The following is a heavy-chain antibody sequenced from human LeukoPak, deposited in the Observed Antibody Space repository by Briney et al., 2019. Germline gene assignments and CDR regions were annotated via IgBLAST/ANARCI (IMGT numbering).Heavy chain of an antibody. CDR3: AKDLMDTSAWYGAFDI. D-gene: IGHD6-19*01. J-gene: IGHJ3*02. V-gene: IGHV1-3*01. Sequence: ASVKVSCKASGYTFTNDVMHWVRQAPGQRLEWMGWINAGTGYTKYSQNSQGRVTFSRDESASTAYMELSSLRSEDTAVYYCAKDLMDTSAWYGAFDIWGQGTMVTVSS. CDR1: GYTFTNDV. CDR2: INAGTGYT.